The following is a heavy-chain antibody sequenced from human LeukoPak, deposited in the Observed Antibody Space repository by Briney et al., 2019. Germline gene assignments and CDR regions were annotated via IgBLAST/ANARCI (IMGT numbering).Heavy chain of an antibody. CDR3: ARDNGDYYDSSGFIDY. D-gene: IGHD3-22*01. V-gene: IGHV4-31*03. J-gene: IGHJ4*02. CDR2: IYYSGST. CDR1: GGSISSGGSY. Sequence: PSETLSLTCTVSGGSISSGGSYWSWIRQHPGKGLEWIGYIYYSGSTYYNPSLKGRVTISVDTSKNQFSLKLSSVTAADTAVYYCARDNGDYYDSSGFIDYWGQGTLVTVSS.